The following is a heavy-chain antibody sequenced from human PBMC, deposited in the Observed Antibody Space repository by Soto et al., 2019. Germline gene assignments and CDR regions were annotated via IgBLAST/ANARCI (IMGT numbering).Heavy chain of an antibody. CDR3: ARAGGYNQYYYYYYMDV. CDR2: INHSGST. D-gene: IGHD3-22*01. Sequence: QVQLQQWGAGLLKPSETLSLTCAVYGGSFSGYYWSWIRQPPGKGLEWIGEINHSGSTNYNPSLKSRVTISVDTSKNQFSLKLSSVTAADTAVYCCARAGGYNQYYYYYYMDVWGKGTTVTVSS. CDR1: GGSFSGYY. J-gene: IGHJ6*03. V-gene: IGHV4-34*01.